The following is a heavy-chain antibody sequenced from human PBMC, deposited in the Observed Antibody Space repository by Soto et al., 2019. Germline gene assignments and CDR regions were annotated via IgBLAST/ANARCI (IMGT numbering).Heavy chain of an antibody. D-gene: IGHD6-6*01. CDR1: RGSISGYS. CDR2: VHYSGGT. CDR3: ARLSRPESPFYFDS. Sequence: PSETLSLTCTVSRGSISGYSWSWIRQTPGKGLEWIGYVHYSGGTNYRPSLNSRVTISVDTSKSHFSLKLYSVTAADTAIYYCARLSRPESPFYFDSWGQGTLVTVSS. V-gene: IGHV4-59*08. J-gene: IGHJ4*02.